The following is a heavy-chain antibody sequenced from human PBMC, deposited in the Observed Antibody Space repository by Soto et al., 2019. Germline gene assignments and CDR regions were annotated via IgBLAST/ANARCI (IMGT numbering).Heavy chain of an antibody. CDR3: ARRQISPPTRGAAAARGGMDV. J-gene: IGHJ6*02. CDR1: GFTFNNYG. CDR2: IWNDGSGY. Sequence: QAQLVESGGGVVQPGGSLRLSCAASGFTFNNYGMHWVRQAPGKGLEWVAVIWNDGSGYYYANSVKGRFTISRDNSKNTLYLKMSSLRAEDTAVYFCARRQISPPTRGAAAARGGMDVWGHGTTVTVSS. V-gene: IGHV3-33*01. D-gene: IGHD6-13*01.